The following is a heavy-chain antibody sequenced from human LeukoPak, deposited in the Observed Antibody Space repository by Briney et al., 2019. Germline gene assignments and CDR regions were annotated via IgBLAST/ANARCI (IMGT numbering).Heavy chain of an antibody. Sequence: GGSLRLSCAASGFTFSSYWMHWVRQAPGKGLVWVSRINSDGNSIDYADSVKGRFTISRDNAKNTLYLQMNSLRADDTAAYYCARGVIAATISYFDYWGQGALVTVSS. CDR2: INSDGNSI. CDR3: ARGVIAATISYFDY. CDR1: GFTFSSYW. J-gene: IGHJ4*02. D-gene: IGHD5-12*01. V-gene: IGHV3-74*01.